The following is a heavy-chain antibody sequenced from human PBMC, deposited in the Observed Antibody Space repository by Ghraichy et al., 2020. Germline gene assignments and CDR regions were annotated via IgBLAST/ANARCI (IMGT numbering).Heavy chain of an antibody. CDR1: GGSFSGYY. CDR3: ARQYYCSSTSCYIKNGGTVDY. J-gene: IGHJ4*02. V-gene: IGHV4-34*01. D-gene: IGHD2-2*02. Sequence: SETLSLTCAVYGGSFSGYYWSWIRQPPGKGLEWIGEINHSGSTNYNPSLKSRVTISVDTSKNQFSLKLSSVTAADTAVYYCARQYYCSSTSCYIKNGGTVDYWGQGTLVTVSS. CDR2: INHSGST.